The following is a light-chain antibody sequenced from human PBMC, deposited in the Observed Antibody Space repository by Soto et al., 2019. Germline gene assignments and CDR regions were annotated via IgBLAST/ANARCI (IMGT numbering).Light chain of an antibody. Sequence: LTQSPSYHYTYVGERVTITCLSSQGISSYLAWYQQKPGKAPKLLIYAASTLQSGVPSRFSGSGSGTDFTLTISSLQPEDFATYYCQQLNSYPLTFGGGTKVDI. J-gene: IGKJ4*01. CDR3: QQLNSYPLT. CDR2: AAS. CDR1: QGISSY. V-gene: IGKV1-9*01.